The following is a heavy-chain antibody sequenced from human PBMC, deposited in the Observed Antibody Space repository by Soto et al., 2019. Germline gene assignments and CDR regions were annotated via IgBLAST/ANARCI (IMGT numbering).Heavy chain of an antibody. CDR3: ARDLILLDSSGSPDY. CDR1: GFTFSSYS. J-gene: IGHJ4*02. CDR2: ISSSSSYI. V-gene: IGHV3-21*01. Sequence: GGSLRLSCAASGFTFSSYSMNWVRQAPGKGLEWVSSISSSSSYIYYADSVKGRFTISRDNAKNSLYLQMNSLRAEDTAVYYCARDLILLDSSGSPDYWGQGTLVTVSS. D-gene: IGHD3-22*01.